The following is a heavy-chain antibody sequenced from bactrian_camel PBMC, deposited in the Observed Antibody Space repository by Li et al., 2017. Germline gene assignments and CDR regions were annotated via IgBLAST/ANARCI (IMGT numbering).Heavy chain of an antibody. V-gene: IGHV3S45*01. CDR1: GRSNENYF. CDR3: AVRLGKSSGDCSLRPVYNY. CDR2: MYTGFGGGNI. Sequence: HVQLVESGGGSVQAGGSLRLTCAISGRSNENYFLAWFRQPPGKEREGVAAMYTGFGGGNIYYDDSVKGRFTISQDNSKNALYLQMDSLKPEDSGVYYCAVRLGKSSGDCSLRPVYNYWGRGTQVTVS. J-gene: IGHJ4*01. D-gene: IGHD3*01.